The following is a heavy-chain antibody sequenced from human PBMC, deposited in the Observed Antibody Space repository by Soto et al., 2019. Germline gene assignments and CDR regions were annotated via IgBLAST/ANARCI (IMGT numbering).Heavy chain of an antibody. V-gene: IGHV1-69*13. D-gene: IGHD1-26*01. J-gene: IGHJ4*02. CDR1: GGTFSSYA. Sequence: SVKVSCKASGGTFSSYAISWVRQAPGQGLEWMGGIIPIFGTANYAQKFQGRVTITADESTSTAYIELSSLRSEDTAVYYCAIRIVGAEGFDYWGQGTLVTVSS. CDR2: IIPIFGTA. CDR3: AIRIVGAEGFDY.